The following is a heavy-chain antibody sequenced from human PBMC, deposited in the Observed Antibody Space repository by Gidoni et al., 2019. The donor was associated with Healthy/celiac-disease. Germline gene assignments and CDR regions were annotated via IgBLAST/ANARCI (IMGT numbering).Heavy chain of an antibody. J-gene: IGHJ4*02. Sequence: QVQLQQWGAGLLKPSETLSLTCDVYAGSFSGYYWSWIRQPPGKGLEWIGEINHSGRTNYNPSLKRRVTISVDTSKNQFSLKLSSVTAADTAVYYCARVGYQLLYPDYWGQGTLVTVSS. D-gene: IGHD2-2*02. V-gene: IGHV4-34*01. CDR1: AGSFSGYY. CDR2: INHSGRT. CDR3: ARVGYQLLYPDY.